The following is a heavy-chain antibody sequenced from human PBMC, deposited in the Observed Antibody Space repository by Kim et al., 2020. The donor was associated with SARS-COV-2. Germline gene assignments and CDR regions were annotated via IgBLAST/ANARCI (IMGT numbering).Heavy chain of an antibody. V-gene: IGHV3-23*01. J-gene: IGHJ4*02. CDR2: ISGGGGST. D-gene: IGHD3-22*01. CDR1: GFTFSNYA. CDR3: ARCHCYDTSGYYQLELDY. Sequence: GGSLRLSCAASGFTFSNYAMNWVRQAPGKGLEWVSSISGGGGSTYYADSVKGRLTISRDNSKNTLYLQMNSLRAEDTAVYYCARCHCYDTSGYYQLELDYWGRGTLVTVSS.